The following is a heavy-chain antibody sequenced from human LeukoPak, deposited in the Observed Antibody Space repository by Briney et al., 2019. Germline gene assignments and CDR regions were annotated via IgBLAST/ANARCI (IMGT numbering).Heavy chain of an antibody. Sequence: TGGSLRLSCAASGFTFSSTWMNWVRQAPGKGLEWMASIKHDGSEKFYVDSVKGRFTISRDNAKNSLFLQLNSLRAEDTAVYYCASGKDYGFDYWGQGTLVTVSS. CDR1: GFTFSSTW. CDR3: ASGKDYGFDY. J-gene: IGHJ4*02. D-gene: IGHD4-17*01. V-gene: IGHV3-7*02. CDR2: IKHDGSEK.